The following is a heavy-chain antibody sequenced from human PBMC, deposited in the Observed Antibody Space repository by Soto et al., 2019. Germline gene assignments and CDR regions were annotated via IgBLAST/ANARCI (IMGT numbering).Heavy chain of an antibody. Sequence: QVQLQESGPGLVKPSQTLSLTRTVSGDSVSSDGYYWSWIRQQPGKGLEWIVDIYYSGSTTNHPSLKSRVTITIDTSKNHFSLRLTSVTAADTAVYYCSRRHDILSGPDAFDIWGQGTMVTVSS. D-gene: IGHD3-9*01. CDR1: GDSVSSDGYY. V-gene: IGHV4-31*02. CDR2: IYYSGST. CDR3: SRRHDILSGPDAFDI. J-gene: IGHJ3*02.